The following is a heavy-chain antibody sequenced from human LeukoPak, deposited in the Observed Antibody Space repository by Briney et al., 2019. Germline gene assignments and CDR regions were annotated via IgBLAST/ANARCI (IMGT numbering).Heavy chain of an antibody. D-gene: IGHD2-2*01. V-gene: IGHV1-18*01. CDR1: GYTFTSYG. CDR2: ISAYNGNT. J-gene: IGHJ5*02. Sequence: GASVKVFCKASGYTFTSYGISWVRQAPGQGLEWMGWISAYNGNTNYAQKLQGRVTMTTDTSTSTAYMELRSLRSDDTAVYYCARADIVVVPAAREDWFDPWGQGTLVTVSS. CDR3: ARADIVVVPAAREDWFDP.